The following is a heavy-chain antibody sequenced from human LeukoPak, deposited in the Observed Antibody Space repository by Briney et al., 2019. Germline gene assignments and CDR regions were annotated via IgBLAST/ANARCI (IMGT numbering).Heavy chain of an antibody. V-gene: IGHV1-69*10. CDR2: IIPIFGIA. Sequence: SVNVSCKASGGTFSSYAISWVRQAPGQGLEWMGGIIPIFGIANYAQKFQGRVTITADKSTSTAYMELSSLRSEDTAVYYCARGEIVVVPAAYAWFDPWGQGTLVTVSS. D-gene: IGHD2-2*01. CDR3: ARGEIVVVPAAYAWFDP. J-gene: IGHJ5*02. CDR1: GGTFSSYA.